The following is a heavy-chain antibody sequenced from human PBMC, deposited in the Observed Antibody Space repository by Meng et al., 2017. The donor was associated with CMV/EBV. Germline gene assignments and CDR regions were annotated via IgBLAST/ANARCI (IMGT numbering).Heavy chain of an antibody. CDR1: GGSISSSSYY. J-gene: IGHJ5*02. Sequence: SETLSLTCTVSGGSISSSSYYWGWIRQPPGKGLEWIGSIYYSGSTYYNSSLKSRVTISVDTSKNQFSLKLSSVTAADTAVYYCARHNYYGSGSYYNWFDPWGQRTLVTVSS. V-gene: IGHV4-39*01. D-gene: IGHD3-10*01. CDR2: IYYSGST. CDR3: ARHNYYGSGSYYNWFDP.